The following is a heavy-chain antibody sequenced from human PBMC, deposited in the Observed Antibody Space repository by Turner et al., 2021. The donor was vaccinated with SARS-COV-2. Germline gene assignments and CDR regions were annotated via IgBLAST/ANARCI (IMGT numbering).Heavy chain of an antibody. V-gene: IGHV3-30-3*01. J-gene: IGHJ4*02. CDR2: ISYDGSNI. Sequence: VQLVESGGGLVKRGGSLTLSWAVSGLPFSSYAMHWVRQAPGKGLEWVAVISYDGSNIYYADSVKGRFTISRDNSKNTLYLQMNSLRAEDTAVYYCARATYLLGYCANGVCYPDYWGQGTLVTVSS. CDR3: ARATYLLGYCANGVCYPDY. CDR1: GLPFSSYA. D-gene: IGHD2-8*01.